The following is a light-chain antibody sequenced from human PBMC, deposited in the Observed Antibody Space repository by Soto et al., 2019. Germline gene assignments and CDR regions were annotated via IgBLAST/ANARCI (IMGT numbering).Light chain of an antibody. CDR1: QSVSSN. J-gene: IGKJ1*01. CDR2: GAA. Sequence: EILMPHSPATLSVSPGERATLSCRASQSVSSNLAWDQQKPDQSPSLLLYGAAATPTRIPARFTGSGSGTAFTLPISRLQFDVLAVYHCPQYNKWPGTLGQGTQV. CDR3: PQYNKWPGT. V-gene: IGKV3-15*01.